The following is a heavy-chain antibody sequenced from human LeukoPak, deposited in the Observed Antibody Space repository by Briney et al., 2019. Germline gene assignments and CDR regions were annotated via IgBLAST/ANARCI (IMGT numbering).Heavy chain of an antibody. CDR1: GGSISSTTYY. CDR2: IYYTETT. Sequence: PSETLSLTCSVSGGSISSTTYYWGWIRQPPGKGLEWIASIYYTETTHYNPSLKSRVTISAEKSKNQSSLNLSSVTAADTAVYYCAGQWASYFDYWGQGTLVTVSS. D-gene: IGHD1-26*01. V-gene: IGHV4-39*07. CDR3: AGQWASYFDY. J-gene: IGHJ4*02.